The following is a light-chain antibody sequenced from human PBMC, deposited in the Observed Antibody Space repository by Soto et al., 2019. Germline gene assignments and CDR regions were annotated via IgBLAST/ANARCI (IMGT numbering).Light chain of an antibody. J-gene: IGKJ4*01. CDR1: QSVSNN. CDR2: SAY. Sequence: EVVMTQSPATLSVSPGERATLSCRASQSVSNNLAWYQQKPGQAPRLFIYSAYTRATGIPARFSGSASGTEFTLTISSLQSEDFAVYYCQQYNEWPLTFGGGTKVETK. CDR3: QQYNEWPLT. V-gene: IGKV3-15*01.